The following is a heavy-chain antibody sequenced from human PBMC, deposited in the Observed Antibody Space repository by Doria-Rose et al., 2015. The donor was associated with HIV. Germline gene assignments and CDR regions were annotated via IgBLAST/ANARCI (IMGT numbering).Heavy chain of an antibody. Sequence: QVTLKESGPVLVKPTETLTLTCTVSGVSLSSPGMGVSWIRQPPGQALEWHANIFSDDERSYKTSLKSRLTISRGTSKSPVVLTMTDMDPVDTATCYCARIKSSRWYHKYYFDFWGQGTLVIVSA. V-gene: IGHV2-26*01. CDR2: IFSDDER. CDR3: ARIKSSRWYHKYYFDF. D-gene: IGHD6-13*01. CDR1: GVSLSSPGMG. J-gene: IGHJ4*02.